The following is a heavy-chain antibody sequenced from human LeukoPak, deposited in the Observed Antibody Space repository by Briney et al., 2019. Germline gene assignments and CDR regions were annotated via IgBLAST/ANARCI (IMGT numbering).Heavy chain of an antibody. Sequence: GGSLRLSCAASGFTFSDYYMSWIRQAPGKGLEWVSAISGSGGSTYYADSVKGRFTISRDNSKNTLYLQMNSLRAEDTAVYYCAKDLTTFGGGWGQGTTVTVSS. D-gene: IGHD2-21*01. J-gene: IGHJ6*02. CDR2: ISGSGGST. CDR3: AKDLTTFGGG. V-gene: IGHV3-23*01. CDR1: GFTFSDYY.